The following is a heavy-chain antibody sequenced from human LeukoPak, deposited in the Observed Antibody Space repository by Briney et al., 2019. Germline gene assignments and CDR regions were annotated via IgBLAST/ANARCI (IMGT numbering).Heavy chain of an antibody. J-gene: IGHJ4*02. CDR3: ATGIADTMIVVVRAQFDY. V-gene: IGHV1-2*02. CDR2: INPNSGGT. D-gene: IGHD3-22*01. CDR1: GYTFTCYY. Sequence: ASVKVSCKTSGYTFTCYYMHWVRQAPGQGLEWMGWINPNSGGTNYAQKFQGRVTMTEDTSTDTAYMELSSLRSEDTAVYYCATGIADTMIVVVRAQFDYWGQGTLVTVSS.